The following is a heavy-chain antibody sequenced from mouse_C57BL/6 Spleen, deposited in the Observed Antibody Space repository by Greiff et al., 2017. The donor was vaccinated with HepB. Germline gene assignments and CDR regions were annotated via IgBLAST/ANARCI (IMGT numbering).Heavy chain of an antibody. CDR2: IYPGDGDT. Sequence: QVQLQQSGPELVKPGASVKISCKASGYAFSSSWMNWVKQRPGKGLEWIGRIYPGDGDTSYNGKFKGKATLTADKSSSTAYMQLSSLTSEDSAVYVCARGGDGGFAYWGQGTLVTVSA. CDR3: ARGGDGGFAY. J-gene: IGHJ3*01. V-gene: IGHV1-82*01. D-gene: IGHD3-3*01. CDR1: GYAFSSSW.